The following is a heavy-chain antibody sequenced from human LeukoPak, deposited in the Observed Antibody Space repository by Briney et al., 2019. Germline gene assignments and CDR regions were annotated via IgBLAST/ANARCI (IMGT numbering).Heavy chain of an antibody. CDR1: GFTFINYA. J-gene: IGHJ4*02. CDR2: ISGSGRST. CDR3: AKESSGWLDY. D-gene: IGHD6-19*01. Sequence: GGSLCFSGAASGFTFINYAMGWVAPGPGKGREWVAAISGSGRSTDYADSVKGRFTSSRDNSENSLYLQMNSLRADDTAVYSCAKESSGWLDYWGQGTLVTVSS. V-gene: IGHV3-23*01.